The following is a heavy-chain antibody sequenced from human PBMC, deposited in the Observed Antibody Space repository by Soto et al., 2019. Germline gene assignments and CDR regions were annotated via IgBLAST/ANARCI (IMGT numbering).Heavy chain of an antibody. D-gene: IGHD3-3*01. CDR3: ARDPSRGEGFWSGYYITTYNWFDP. V-gene: IGHV4-38-2*02. J-gene: IGHJ5*02. CDR1: GYSISSGYY. CDR2: IYHSGST. Sequence: SETLSLTCAVSGYSISSGYYWGCIRQPPGKGLEWIGSIYHSGSTYYNPSLKSRVTISVDTSKNQFSLKLSSVTAADTAVYYCARDPSRGEGFWSGYYITTYNWFDPWGQGTLVTVSS.